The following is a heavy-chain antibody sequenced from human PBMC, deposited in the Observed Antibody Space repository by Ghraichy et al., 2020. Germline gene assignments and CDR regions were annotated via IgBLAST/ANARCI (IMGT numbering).Heavy chain of an antibody. J-gene: IGHJ4*02. CDR3: ARDGSGWSRDY. CDR1: GFTFSTYS. D-gene: IGHD6-19*01. Sequence: LSLTCAASGFTFSTYSMSWVRQAPGKGLEWVSSINKYSNHIYYADSVRGRFTISRDNAKNSLFLQMNGLRTEDTAVYYCARDGSGWSRDYWGQGTLVTVSS. V-gene: IGHV3-21*01. CDR2: INKYSNHI.